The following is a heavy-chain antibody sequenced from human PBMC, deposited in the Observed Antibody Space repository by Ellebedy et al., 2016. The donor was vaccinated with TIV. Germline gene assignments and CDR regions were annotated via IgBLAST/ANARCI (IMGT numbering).Heavy chain of an antibody. D-gene: IGHD1-1*01. Sequence: GESLKISXAASDFTVSSNDMFWVRQAPGKGLEWVSLIYTTGATYYADSVKGRFTISRDNSKKTLFLQMTSLGAEDTAVYYCVTRHNGAFDIWGQGTMVTVSS. CDR1: DFTVSSND. V-gene: IGHV3-53*01. CDR3: VTRHNGAFDI. CDR2: IYTTGAT. J-gene: IGHJ3*02.